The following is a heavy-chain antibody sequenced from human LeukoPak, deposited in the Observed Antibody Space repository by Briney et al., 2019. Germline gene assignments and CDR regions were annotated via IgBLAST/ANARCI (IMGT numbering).Heavy chain of an antibody. Sequence: GASLRLSCAASGFTFSSYAMSWVRQAPGKGLEWVSAISGSGGSTYYADSVKGRFTISRDNSKNTLYLQMNSLRAEDTAVYYCARPSQYYGSGSYPFDYWGQGTLVTVSS. CDR2: ISGSGGST. D-gene: IGHD3-10*01. J-gene: IGHJ4*02. CDR1: GFTFSSYA. V-gene: IGHV3-23*01. CDR3: ARPSQYYGSGSYPFDY.